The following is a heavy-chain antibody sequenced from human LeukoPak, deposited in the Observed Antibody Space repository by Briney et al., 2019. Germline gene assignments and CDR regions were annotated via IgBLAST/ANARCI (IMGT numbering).Heavy chain of an antibody. V-gene: IGHV1-3*01. D-gene: IGHD3-10*01. CDR3: ARGSYRVVWFDP. CDR2: INAGNGNT. Sequence: ASVKVSCKASGYTFTSYAMHWVRQAPGQRLEWMGWINAGNGNTKYSQKFQGRVTITRDTSASTAYMELSSLRSEDTAVYYCARGSYRVVWFDPWGQGTLVTVSS. CDR1: GYTFTSYA. J-gene: IGHJ5*02.